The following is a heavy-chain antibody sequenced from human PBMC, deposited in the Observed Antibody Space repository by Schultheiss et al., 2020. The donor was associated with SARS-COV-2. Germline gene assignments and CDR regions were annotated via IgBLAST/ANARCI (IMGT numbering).Heavy chain of an antibody. CDR1: GGSVNTYS. D-gene: IGHD4-17*01. Sequence: SETLSLTCTVSGGSVNTYSWIWIRQPPGKGLEWIGYIYYSGSTYYNPSLKSRVTISVDTSKNQFSLKLSSVTAADTAVYYCARMRRDDYGDYVEGNYFDYWCEGALVTVSS. CDR3: ARMRRDDYGDYVEGNYFDY. V-gene: IGHV4-59*02. J-gene: IGHJ4*02. CDR2: IYYSGST.